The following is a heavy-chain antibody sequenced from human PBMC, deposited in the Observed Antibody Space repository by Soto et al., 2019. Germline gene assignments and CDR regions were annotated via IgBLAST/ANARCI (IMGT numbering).Heavy chain of an antibody. CDR2: INNNGNT. D-gene: IGHD6-19*01. CDR3: ARSVAGLLSRLDP. Sequence: SGTLSLTCKVSGGCVSGYHWRWVRQRPRKGLEWIGYINNNGNTDYNPSLESRVTISLDTSKNQISLNLTCVTAADTAVYYCARSVAGLLSRLDPSGQGSLVTVSS. V-gene: IGHV4-59*02. J-gene: IGHJ5*02. CDR1: GGCVSGYH.